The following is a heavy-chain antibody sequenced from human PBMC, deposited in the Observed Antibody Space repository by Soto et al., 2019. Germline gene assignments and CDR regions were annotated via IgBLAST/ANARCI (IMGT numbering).Heavy chain of an antibody. CDR2: INPSGGST. CDR1: GYTFTSYY. D-gene: IGHD2-15*01. Sequence: QVQLVQSGAEVKKPGASVKVSCKASGYTFTSYYMHWVRQPPGQGLEWMGIINPSGGSTSYAQKFQGRVTMTRDTSTSTVYMELSSLRSEDTAVYYCAREVVGYCSGGSCYEKVGWFDPWGQGTLVTVSS. J-gene: IGHJ5*02. V-gene: IGHV1-46*03. CDR3: AREVVGYCSGGSCYEKVGWFDP.